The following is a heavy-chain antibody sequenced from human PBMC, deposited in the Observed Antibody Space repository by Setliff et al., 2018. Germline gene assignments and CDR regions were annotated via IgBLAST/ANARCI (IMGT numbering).Heavy chain of an antibody. CDR3: ARMGRGYSYGYILYYFDY. Sequence: SETLSLTCNVSGDSISSTYHWGWIRQSPGKGLEWIGTIYHSGNTYYNPSLNSRLTISVDTSKNQFSLKLSSVTAADTAVYYCARMGRGYSYGYILYYFDYWGQGTLVTVSS. V-gene: IGHV4-38-2*02. J-gene: IGHJ4*02. CDR1: GDSISSTYH. CDR2: IYHSGNT. D-gene: IGHD5-18*01.